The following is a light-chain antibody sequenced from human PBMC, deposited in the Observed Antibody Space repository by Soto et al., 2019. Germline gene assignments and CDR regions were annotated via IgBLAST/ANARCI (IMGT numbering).Light chain of an antibody. CDR3: MQRIEFQHT. CDR2: TVS. Sequence: DILMTQTPLSLPVTPGEPASISCRSSQSLLDSDDGNTYLDWYLQKPGQSPQLLIYTVSYRASGVPDRFSGSGSGTDLTLKTSTVEAEDVGVYYCMQRIEFQHTFGGGTKVDIX. CDR1: QSLLDSDDGNTY. V-gene: IGKV2-40*01. J-gene: IGKJ4*01.